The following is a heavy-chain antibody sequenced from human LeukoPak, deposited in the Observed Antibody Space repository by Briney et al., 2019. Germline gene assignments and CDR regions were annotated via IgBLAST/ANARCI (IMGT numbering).Heavy chain of an antibody. D-gene: IGHD3-22*01. CDR1: GGTFSSYA. J-gene: IGHJ3*02. Sequence: RASVKVSCKASGGTFSSYAISWVRQAPGQGLEWMGGIIPIFGTANYAQMFQGRVTITADESTSTAYMELSSLRSEDTAVYYCARPLDGRITMIPGAFDIWGQGTMVTVSS. CDR3: ARPLDGRITMIPGAFDI. CDR2: IIPIFGTA. V-gene: IGHV1-69*13.